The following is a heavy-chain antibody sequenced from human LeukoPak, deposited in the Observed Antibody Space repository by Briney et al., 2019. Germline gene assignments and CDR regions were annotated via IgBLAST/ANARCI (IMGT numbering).Heavy chain of an antibody. CDR2: ISSSSSYI. CDR1: GFTFSSYS. CDR3: AREGGRGYSYGYGNWFDP. Sequence: GGSLRLSCAASGFTFSSYSMKWVRQAPGKGLEWVSSISSSSSYIYYADSVKGRFTISRDNAKNSLYLQMNSLRAEDTAVYYCAREGGRGYSYGYGNWFDPWGQGTLVTVSS. V-gene: IGHV3-21*01. D-gene: IGHD5-18*01. J-gene: IGHJ5*02.